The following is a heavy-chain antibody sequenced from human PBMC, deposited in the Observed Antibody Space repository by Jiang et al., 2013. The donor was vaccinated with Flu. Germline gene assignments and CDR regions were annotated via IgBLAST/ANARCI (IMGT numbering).Heavy chain of an antibody. D-gene: IGHD3-3*01. V-gene: IGHV1-3*01. CDR3: ARTTFDDFWSNYYPGDFDS. CDR1: GYTFTRST. Sequence: SGAEVKVSCKASGYTFTRSTMHWVRQAPGQRLEWMGWINAGNGNTKYSERFQGRVTITRDTSASTAYMDLSSLRSEDTAVYYCARTTFDDFWSNYYPGDFDSWGQGTLVTVSS. CDR2: INAGNGNT. J-gene: IGHJ4*02.